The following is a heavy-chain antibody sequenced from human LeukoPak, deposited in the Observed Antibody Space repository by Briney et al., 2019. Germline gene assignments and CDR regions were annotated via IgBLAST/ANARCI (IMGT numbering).Heavy chain of an antibody. D-gene: IGHD3-22*01. CDR3: ARDLRGYYYDSSDPYYYGMDV. J-gene: IGHJ6*02. V-gene: IGHV3-21*01. CDR1: GFTFSSYS. CDR2: ISSSSSYI. Sequence: GSLRLSCAASGFTFSSYSMNWVRQAPGKGLEWVSSISSSSSYIYYADSVKGRFTISRDNAKNSLYLQMNSVRAEDTAVYYCARDLRGYYYDSSDPYYYGMDVWGQGTTVTVSS.